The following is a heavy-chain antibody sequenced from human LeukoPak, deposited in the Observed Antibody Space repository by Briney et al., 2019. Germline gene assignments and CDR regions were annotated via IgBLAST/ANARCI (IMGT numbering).Heavy chain of an antibody. J-gene: IGHJ4*02. CDR1: GYTFINYA. D-gene: IGHD3-9*01. CDR3: ARGPASNDWPLDY. CDR2: INADNGNT. V-gene: IGHV1-3*01. Sequence: ASVKVSCKASGYTFINYAIHWVRRAPGQRLEWMGWINADNGNTKYSQQFQGRVTITRDMSASTAYMELSSLRSEDTAVYYCARGPASNDWPLDYWGQGTLVTVSA.